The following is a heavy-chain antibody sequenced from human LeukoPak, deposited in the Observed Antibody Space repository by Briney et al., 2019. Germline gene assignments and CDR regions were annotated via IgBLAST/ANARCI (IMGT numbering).Heavy chain of an antibody. V-gene: IGHV4-30-4*08. D-gene: IGHD3-3*01. Sequence: SQTLSLTCTVSGASINSGDFFWSWIRQSPGQGLEWIGNIYYSGSTSSNPSLRSRTTLSVDTSKNEFSLRLRSVTAADTAVYYCARVGLDLRSSSVFDHWGQGTLVTVSS. CDR2: IYYSGST. CDR3: ARVGLDLRSSSVFDH. CDR1: GASINSGDFF. J-gene: IGHJ4*02.